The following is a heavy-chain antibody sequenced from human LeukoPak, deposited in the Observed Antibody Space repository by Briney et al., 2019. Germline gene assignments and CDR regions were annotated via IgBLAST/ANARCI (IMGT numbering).Heavy chain of an antibody. CDR2: ISGSGGST. CDR1: GVTFSTYS. D-gene: IGHD2-15*01. Sequence: GGSLRLSCEASGVTFSTYSMNWVRQAPVKGLEWVSAISGSGGSTYYADSVKGRFTISRDNSKNTLYLQMNSLRAEDTAVYYCAKVHCSGGSCKTASWHLDYWGQGTLVTVSS. V-gene: IGHV3-23*01. J-gene: IGHJ4*02. CDR3: AKVHCSGGSCKTASWHLDY.